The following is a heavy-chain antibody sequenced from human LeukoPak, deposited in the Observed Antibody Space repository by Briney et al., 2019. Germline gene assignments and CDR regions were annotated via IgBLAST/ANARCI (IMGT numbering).Heavy chain of an antibody. J-gene: IGHJ4*02. V-gene: IGHV4-34*01. Sequence: SEALSLTCAVYGVSFSGYYWSWIRQPPGKGLEWIGEINHSGSTNYNPSLKSRVTISVDTSKNQFSLKLSSVTAADTAVYYCARGIGTTIDYWGQGTLVTVSS. CDR2: INHSGST. CDR3: ARGIGTTIDY. D-gene: IGHD1-7*01. CDR1: GVSFSGYY.